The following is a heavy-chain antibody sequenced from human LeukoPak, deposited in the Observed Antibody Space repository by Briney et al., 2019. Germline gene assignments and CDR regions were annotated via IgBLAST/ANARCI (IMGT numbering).Heavy chain of an antibody. V-gene: IGHV4-39*01. CDR2: IYYSGST. CDR3: ARLFVGPSSEFDP. D-gene: IGHD2-21*01. CDR1: GGSTSSSSYY. Sequence: SETLSLTYTVSGGSTSSSSYYWGWIRQPPGKGLEWIGSIYYSGSTYYNPSLKSRVTISVDTSKNQFSLKLSSVTAADTAVYYCARLFVGPSSEFDPWGQGTLVTVSS. J-gene: IGHJ5*02.